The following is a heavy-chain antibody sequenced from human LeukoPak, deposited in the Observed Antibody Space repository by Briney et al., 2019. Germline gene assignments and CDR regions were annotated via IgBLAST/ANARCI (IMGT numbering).Heavy chain of an antibody. Sequence: PSETPSLTCAVYGGSFIGYYRTWIRQPPGKGLEWIGEINHSGSTNYNPSLKSRVTISVDTSKNQFSLKLSSVTAADTAVYYCAREVGDIVSDYWGQGTLVTVSS. V-gene: IGHV4-34*01. D-gene: IGHD5-12*01. CDR1: GGSFIGYY. J-gene: IGHJ4*02. CDR2: INHSGST. CDR3: AREVGDIVSDY.